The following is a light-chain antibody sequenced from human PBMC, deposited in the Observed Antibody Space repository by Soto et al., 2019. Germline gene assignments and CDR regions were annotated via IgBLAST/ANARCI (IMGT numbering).Light chain of an antibody. CDR2: AAS. J-gene: IGKJ1*01. Sequence: GVSQLPGTVSLSPGERATLSCRATQSVSSSSLAWYQQKPGQAPKLLIYAASSMATGIPYRFSGSGSGTDFTLTISRLEPEDFTVYYCQLYANSPWTSGQGTNVDI. V-gene: IGKV3-20*01. CDR1: QSVSSSS. CDR3: QLYANSPWT.